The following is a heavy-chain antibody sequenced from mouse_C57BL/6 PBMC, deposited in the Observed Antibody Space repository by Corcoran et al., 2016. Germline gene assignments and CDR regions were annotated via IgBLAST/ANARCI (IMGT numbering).Heavy chain of an antibody. CDR1: GYTFTDYY. V-gene: IGHV1-77*01. CDR3: ARPPFDY. CDR2: IYPRSGNT. J-gene: IGHJ2*01. Sequence: QIQLQQSGPELVKPGASVKISCKASGYTFTDYYINWVKQRPGQGLEWIGEIYPRSGNTYYNEKFKGKATLTADKSSSTAYMELRSLTSEDSAVYFCARPPFDYWGQGTTLTVSS.